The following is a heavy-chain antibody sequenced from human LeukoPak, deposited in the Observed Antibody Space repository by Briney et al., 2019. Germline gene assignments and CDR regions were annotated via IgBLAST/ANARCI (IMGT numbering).Heavy chain of an antibody. D-gene: IGHD5-18*01. CDR1: GGSFSGYY. Sequence: PSETLSLTCAVYGGSFSGYYWSWIRQPPGKGLEWIGEINHSGSTNYNPSLKSRVTISVDTSKNQLSLKLSSVTAADTAVYYCARQSSGYSYGKFDYWGQGTLVTVSS. J-gene: IGHJ4*02. V-gene: IGHV4-34*01. CDR2: INHSGST. CDR3: ARQSSGYSYGKFDY.